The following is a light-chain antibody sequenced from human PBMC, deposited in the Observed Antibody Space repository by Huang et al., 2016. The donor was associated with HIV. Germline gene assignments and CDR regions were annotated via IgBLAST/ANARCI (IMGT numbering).Light chain of an antibody. V-gene: IGKV3-15*01. Sequence: EIVMTQSPATLSVSPGERATLTCRASQNIGGSLAWYQKKPGQAPRLLIYEASTRATGIPARFSCSESWTDFNLTISSLQSEDFAVYYCQQYNDWSAVTFGGGTKVEI. CDR1: QNIGGS. CDR2: EAS. J-gene: IGKJ4*01. CDR3: QQYNDWSAVT.